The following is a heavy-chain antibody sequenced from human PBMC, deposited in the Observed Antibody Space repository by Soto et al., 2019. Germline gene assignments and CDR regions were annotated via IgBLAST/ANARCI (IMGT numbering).Heavy chain of an antibody. CDR3: ARGKYRTDY. V-gene: IGHV4-59*01. J-gene: IGHJ4*02. CDR2: IYYSGST. D-gene: IGHD2-2*02. CDR1: GGSISSYY. Sequence: SETLSLTCTVSGGSISSYYWSWIRQPPGKGLEWIGYIYYSGSTNYNPSLKSRVTISVDTSKNQFSLKLSSVTAADTAVYYCARGKYRTDYWGQGTLVTVSS.